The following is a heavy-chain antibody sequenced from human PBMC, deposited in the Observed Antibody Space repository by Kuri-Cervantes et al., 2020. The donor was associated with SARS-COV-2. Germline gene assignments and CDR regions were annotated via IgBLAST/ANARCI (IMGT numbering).Heavy chain of an antibody. D-gene: IGHD6-19*01. Sequence: GESLKISCAASGFTFSSYWMSWVRQAPGKGLEWVANIKQDGSEKYYVDSVKDRFTISRDNAKNSLYLQMNSLRAEDTAVYYCARGRQWLALYYFDYWGQGTLVTVSS. J-gene: IGHJ4*02. CDR1: GFTFSSYW. CDR3: ARGRQWLALYYFDY. CDR2: IKQDGSEK. V-gene: IGHV3-7*01.